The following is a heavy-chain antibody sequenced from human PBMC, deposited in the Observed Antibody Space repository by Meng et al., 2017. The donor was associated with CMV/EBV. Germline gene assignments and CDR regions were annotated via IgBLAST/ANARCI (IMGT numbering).Heavy chain of an antibody. J-gene: IGHJ4*02. CDR3: ARDPYGAGSSALDH. D-gene: IGHD3-10*01. V-gene: IGHV1-46*01. CDR1: GYTFTSYY. CDR2: MNPDGGKT. Sequence: ASVKVSCKASGYTFTSYYVHWVRQAPGQGLEWMGIMNPDGGKTTYAQKIQGRVAMTRDTSTSTVYMDLSSLRPEDTAAYYCARDPYGAGSSALDHWGQGTLVTVSS.